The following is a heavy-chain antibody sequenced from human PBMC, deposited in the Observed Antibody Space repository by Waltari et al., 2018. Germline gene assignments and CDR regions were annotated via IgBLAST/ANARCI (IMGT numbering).Heavy chain of an antibody. CDR1: GGTFSSST. V-gene: IGHV1-69*02. D-gene: IGHD7-27*01. CDR2: ITPSRGIA. Sequence: QVQLVQSGAEVKKPGYSMKVSCKASGGTFSSSTISWVRQAPGQGLEWMGSITPSRGIADHAQKFQGRVTITADKSTSTAYMELSSLRSEDTAVYYCARGRLGIDRDWGQGTLVTVSS. CDR3: ARGRLGIDRD. J-gene: IGHJ4*02.